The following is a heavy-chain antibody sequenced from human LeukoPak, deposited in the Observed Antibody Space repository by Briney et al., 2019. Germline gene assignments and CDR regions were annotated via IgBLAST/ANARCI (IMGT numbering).Heavy chain of an antibody. Sequence: SETLSLTCTISGGSISGSFWSWIRQPAGKGLEWIGRLATSGTINYNPSLKSRVTVSIDTSKNQISRKLTSVTAADTAVYYCTRDGSKGSRGDAFDLWGQGSVVTVSS. V-gene: IGHV4-4*07. CDR1: GGSISGSF. D-gene: IGHD3-10*01. CDR2: LATSGTI. CDR3: TRDGSKGSRGDAFDL. J-gene: IGHJ3*01.